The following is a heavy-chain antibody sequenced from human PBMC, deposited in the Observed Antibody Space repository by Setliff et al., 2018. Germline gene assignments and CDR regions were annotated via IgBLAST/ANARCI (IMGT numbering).Heavy chain of an antibody. J-gene: IGHJ6*02. Sequence: SETLSLTCTVSGGSISPYFWSWIRQPPGKGLEWIGYIYHNGNTNFNPSLKTRVTMSVDTSKNQFALNLRSVAAADTAVYYCVRDRTAYSYGLDVWGQGTTVTVSS. V-gene: IGHV4-59*01. CDR2: IYHNGNT. CDR3: VRDRTAYSYGLDV. D-gene: IGHD5-18*01. CDR1: GGSISPYF.